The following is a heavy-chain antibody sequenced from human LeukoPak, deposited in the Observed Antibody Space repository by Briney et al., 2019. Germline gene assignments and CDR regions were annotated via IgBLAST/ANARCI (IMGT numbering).Heavy chain of an antibody. CDR1: GGSISSYY. J-gene: IGHJ4*02. CDR3: ARSNLGYCSSTSCVDY. Sequence: PSETLSLTCTVSGGSISSYYWSWIRQPAGKGLEWIGRIYTSGSTNYNPSLKSRVTMSVDTSKNQFSLKLSSVTAADTPVYYCARSNLGYCSSTSCVDYWGQGTLVTVSS. D-gene: IGHD2-2*01. CDR2: IYTSGST. V-gene: IGHV4-4*07.